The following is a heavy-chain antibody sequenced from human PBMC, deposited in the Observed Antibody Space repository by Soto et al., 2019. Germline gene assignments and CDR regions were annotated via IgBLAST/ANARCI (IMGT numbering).Heavy chain of an antibody. V-gene: IGHV3-30*18. J-gene: IGHJ4*02. CDR2: ISYDGSNK. D-gene: IGHD3-16*01. CDR1: GFTFSSYG. CDR3: AKENGGPELGLLLGY. Sequence: GGSLRLSCAASGFTFSSYGMHWVRQAPGKGLEWVAVISYDGSNKYYADSVKGRFTISRDNSKNTLYLQMNSLRAEDTAVYYCAKENGGPELGLLLGYWGQGTLVTVSS.